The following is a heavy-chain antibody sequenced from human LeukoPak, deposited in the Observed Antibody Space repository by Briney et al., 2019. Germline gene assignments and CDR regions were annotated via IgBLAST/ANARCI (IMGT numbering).Heavy chain of an antibody. CDR2: IIPIFGTA. CDR3: ARDWDIYCSSTSCYTASDY. D-gene: IGHD2-2*02. CDR1: GGTFSSYA. Sequence: GASVKVSCKASGGTFSSYAISWVRQAPGQGLEWMGGIIPIFGTANYAQKFQGRVTITADESTSTAYMELSSLRSEDTAVYYCARDWDIYCSSTSCYTASDYWGQGTLVTVSS. V-gene: IGHV1-69*13. J-gene: IGHJ4*02.